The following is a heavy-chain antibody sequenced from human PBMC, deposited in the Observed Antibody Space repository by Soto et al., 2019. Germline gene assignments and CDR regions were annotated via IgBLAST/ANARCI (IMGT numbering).Heavy chain of an antibody. Sequence: QVQLQESGPGLVKPSETLSLTCTVSGGSISSYYWSWIRQPPGKGLEWIGYIYYSGSTNYNPSLKSRVTISVDTSKNQFSLKLSSVTAADTAVYYCARDRSREGSSWSGNWFDPWGQGTLVTVSS. D-gene: IGHD6-13*01. CDR3: ARDRSREGSSWSGNWFDP. CDR2: IYYSGST. V-gene: IGHV4-59*01. J-gene: IGHJ5*02. CDR1: GGSISSYY.